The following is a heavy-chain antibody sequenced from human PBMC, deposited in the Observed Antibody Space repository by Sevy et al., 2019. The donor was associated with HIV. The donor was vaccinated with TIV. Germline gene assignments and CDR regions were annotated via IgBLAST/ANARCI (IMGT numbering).Heavy chain of an antibody. D-gene: IGHD3-3*01. V-gene: IGHV1-18*01. Sequence: ASVKVSYKASGYTFTSYGISWVRQAPGQGLEWMGWISAYNGNTNYAQKLQGRVTMTTDTSTSTAYMELRSLRSDDTAVYYCARGSGDTIFGVVIPYYYYYGMDVWGQGTTVTVSS. CDR2: ISAYNGNT. CDR3: ARGSGDTIFGVVIPYYYYYGMDV. CDR1: GYTFTSYG. J-gene: IGHJ6*02.